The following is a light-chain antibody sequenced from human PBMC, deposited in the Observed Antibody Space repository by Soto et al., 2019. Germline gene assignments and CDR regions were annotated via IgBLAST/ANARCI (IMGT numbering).Light chain of an antibody. V-gene: IGKV3-20*01. J-gene: IGKJ1*01. Sequence: EIALTQSPGTLSLSPGERATLSCRTSQSVNNNYLAWYQQKPGQAPRLLIYGASSRATGIPDRFSGSGSGTDFTLTISGLEPEDFAVYYCQHFGNSLWTFGQGTKVDIK. CDR3: QHFGNSLWT. CDR1: QSVNNNY. CDR2: GAS.